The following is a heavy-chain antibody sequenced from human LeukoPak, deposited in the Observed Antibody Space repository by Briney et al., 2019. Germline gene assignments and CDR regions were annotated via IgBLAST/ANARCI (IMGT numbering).Heavy chain of an antibody. CDR3: ARVAYSHGYCDRVTCPNWFDP. V-gene: IGHV1-2*04. CDR1: GYIFTDYY. CDR2: INPKTGDT. J-gene: IGHJ5*02. Sequence: ASVKVSCKTSGYIFTDYYIHWIRQAPGQGLEWMGWINPKTGDTNSAQKFQRWVTMTRDTAISTAYMELNRLALDDTAVYYCARVAYSHGYCDRVTCPNWFDPWGQGTLVTVSS. D-gene: IGHD2-2*03.